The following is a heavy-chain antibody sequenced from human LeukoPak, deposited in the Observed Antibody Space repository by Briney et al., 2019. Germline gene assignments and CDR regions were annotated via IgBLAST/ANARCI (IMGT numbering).Heavy chain of an antibody. J-gene: IGHJ5*02. CDR1: GFSLSTSGMC. Sequence: ESGPALVKPTQTLTLTCTFSGFSLSTSGMCVSWIRQPPGKALEWLARIDWDDDEYYSTSLKTRLTISKDTSKNQVVLTMTNMDPVDTATYYCARIRVYYDSSGYYSNWFDPWGQGTLVTVSS. CDR3: ARIRVYYDSSGYYSNWFDP. CDR2: IDWDDDE. V-gene: IGHV2-70*11. D-gene: IGHD3-22*01.